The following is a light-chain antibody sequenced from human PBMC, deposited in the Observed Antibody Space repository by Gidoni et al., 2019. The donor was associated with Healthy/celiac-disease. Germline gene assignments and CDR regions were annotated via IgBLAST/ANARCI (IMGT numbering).Light chain of an antibody. CDR3: QVWDSSSDHLV. V-gene: IGLV3-21*04. J-gene: IGLJ3*02. CDR2: YDS. Sequence: SSVLTQPPSGSVAPGKTARITRGGNNIGSKSLHWYQQKPGQAPVLVIYYDSDRPSGIPERFSGSNSGNTATLTISRVEAGDEADYYCQVWDSSSDHLVFGGGTKLTVL. CDR1: NIGSKS.